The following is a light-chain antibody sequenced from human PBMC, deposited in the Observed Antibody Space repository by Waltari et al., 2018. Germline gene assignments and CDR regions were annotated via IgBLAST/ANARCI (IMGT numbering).Light chain of an antibody. CDR2: DVS. Sequence: QSALTQAASVSGSPGQSITISCTGSSSDVGGYNYVSWYQQHPGKAPKLIIYDVSNRPSGVPNRFSGSKSGNTASLTISGLQAEDEADYYCSSYISSSTLELFGGGTSLTVL. V-gene: IGLV2-14*03. CDR3: SSYISSSTLEL. CDR1: SSDVGGYNY. J-gene: IGLJ2*01.